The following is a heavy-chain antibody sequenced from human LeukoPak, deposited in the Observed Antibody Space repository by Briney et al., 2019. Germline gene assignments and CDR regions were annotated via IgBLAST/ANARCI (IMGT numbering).Heavy chain of an antibody. D-gene: IGHD3-16*01. J-gene: IGHJ5*02. CDR2: INHNGIT. CDR1: GGSFSGHY. V-gene: IGHV4-34*01. Sequence: PSETLSLTCAVYGGSFSGHYWTWIRQPPGKGLEWIGEINHNGITNYNPSLKSRVTISVDTSKSQFSLELRSVTAADTAVYYCARSVSGGLECASWAQGSLVTVSS. CDR3: ARSVSGGLECAS.